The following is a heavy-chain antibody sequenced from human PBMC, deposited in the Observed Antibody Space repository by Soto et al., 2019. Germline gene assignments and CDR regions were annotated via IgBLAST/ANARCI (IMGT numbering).Heavy chain of an antibody. Sequence: EVPVVESGGGLIQPGGSLRLSCEVSGFSVTANYMSWVRQAPGKGLEWVSVIYSGGSTYYIDSVKGRFSISRDIYKNTLYLQMNSLRAEDTAVYYCHGYGYWGQGTLVTVSS. D-gene: IGHD5-12*01. CDR3: HGYGY. V-gene: IGHV3-53*01. J-gene: IGHJ4*02. CDR2: IYSGGST. CDR1: GFSVTANY.